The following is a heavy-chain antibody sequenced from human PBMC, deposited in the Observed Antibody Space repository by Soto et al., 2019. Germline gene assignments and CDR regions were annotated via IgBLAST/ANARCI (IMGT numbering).Heavy chain of an antibody. J-gene: IGHJ5*02. Sequence: QMRLQESGSGLVKPSQTLSLTCAVSGGSISSGGYAWNWIRQPPGKGLEWIGYIYHSGYTSYNPSLKSRVTISVYKSKNQFSLDLSFVTAADTAVYYCARDSLTGNYFDPWGQGTLVTVSS. CDR2: IYHSGYT. CDR3: ARDSLTGNYFDP. V-gene: IGHV4-30-2*01. CDR1: GGSISSGGYA. D-gene: IGHD1-7*01.